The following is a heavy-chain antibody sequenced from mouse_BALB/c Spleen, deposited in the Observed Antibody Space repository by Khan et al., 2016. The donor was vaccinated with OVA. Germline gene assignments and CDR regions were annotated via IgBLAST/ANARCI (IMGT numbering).Heavy chain of an antibody. D-gene: IGHD6-1*01. CDR2: INTYTGEP. Sequence: QTQLVQSGPELKKPGETVKISCKASGYTFTIYGMNWVRQAPGKGLKWMGWINTYTGEPTYADDFKGRFAFSLETSASTAFLQINNLKNEDTATYFGARVEYNGTMDYWGQGTSVTVSS. CDR3: ARVEYNGTMDY. V-gene: IGHV9-3-1*01. CDR1: GYTFTIYG. J-gene: IGHJ4*01.